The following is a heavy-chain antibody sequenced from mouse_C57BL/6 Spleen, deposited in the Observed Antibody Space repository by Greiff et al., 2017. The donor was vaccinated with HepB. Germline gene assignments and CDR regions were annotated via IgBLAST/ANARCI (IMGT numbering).Heavy chain of an antibody. CDR2: IWGDGST. Sequence: VKLMESGPGLVAPSQSLSITCTVSGFSFTSYGVSWVRQPPGKGLEWLGVIWGDGSTNYHSALISRLSISKDNSMSPVFLKLNSLQTDDTATYYCAVYLGYFDVWGTGTTVTVSS. V-gene: IGHV2-3*01. CDR3: AVYLGYFDV. CDR1: GFSFTSYG. D-gene: IGHD5-1-1*01. J-gene: IGHJ1*03.